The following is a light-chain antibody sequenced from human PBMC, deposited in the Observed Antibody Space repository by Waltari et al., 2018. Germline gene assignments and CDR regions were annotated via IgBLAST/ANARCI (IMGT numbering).Light chain of an antibody. J-gene: IGKJ2*01. CDR1: QSISGY. V-gene: IGKV1-39*01. CDR3: QQNDRSLYT. Sequence: MEKTRSPSPLSASVGHRVTITCRATQSISGYLNWYQQKPGKAPKLLIYAASSLQSGVPSRFSGSESGTEFTLTISSLQPEDFAAYYCQQNDRSLYTFGQGTKVEIK. CDR2: AAS.